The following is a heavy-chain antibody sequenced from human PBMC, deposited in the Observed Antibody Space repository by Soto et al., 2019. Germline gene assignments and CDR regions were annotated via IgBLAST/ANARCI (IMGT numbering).Heavy chain of an antibody. CDR3: VRDIPHNWFDP. CDR1: GLTFSGRW. V-gene: IGHV3-74*01. CDR2: INEDGSVT. Sequence: HPGGSLRLSCAASGLTFSGRWLHWVRQAPGKGLVWVWRINEDGSVTNYAASVEGRFIISRDDAKNTLFLQMKSLRVEDTAVYYCVRDIPHNWFDPWGQGILVTVSS. J-gene: IGHJ5*02.